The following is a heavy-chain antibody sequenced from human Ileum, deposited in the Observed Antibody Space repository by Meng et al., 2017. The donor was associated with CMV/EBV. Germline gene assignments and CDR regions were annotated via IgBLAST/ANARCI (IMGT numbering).Heavy chain of an antibody. Sequence: QVHFKGSGPGLVKPSETLSLTCTVSGGSISSYYWSWIRQPAGKGLEWIGRIYTSGSTNYNPSLKSRVTMSVDTSKNQFSLKLSSVTAADTAVYYCARYCSGGSCYSGRHNWFDPWGQGTLVTVSS. V-gene: IGHV4-4*07. CDR3: ARYCSGGSCYSGRHNWFDP. J-gene: IGHJ5*02. CDR2: IYTSGST. CDR1: GGSISSYY. D-gene: IGHD2-15*01.